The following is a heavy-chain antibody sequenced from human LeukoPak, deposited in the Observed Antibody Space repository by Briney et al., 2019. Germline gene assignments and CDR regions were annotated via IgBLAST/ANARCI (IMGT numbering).Heavy chain of an antibody. CDR2: ISINARVT. Sequence: GGSLRLSCSASGFTFSTYAMAWVRQAPGKGLEWVSCISINARVTYYGESVRGRFTISRDNSKNTLYLQMNNLRAEDTAVYYCAKGTTQHTHYFDYWGQGILVTVSS. J-gene: IGHJ4*02. CDR1: GFTFSTYA. CDR3: AKGTTQHTHYFDY. V-gene: IGHV3-23*01. D-gene: IGHD1-1*01.